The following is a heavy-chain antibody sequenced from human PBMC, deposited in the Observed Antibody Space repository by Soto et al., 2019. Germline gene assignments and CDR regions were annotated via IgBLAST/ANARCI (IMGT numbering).Heavy chain of an antibody. J-gene: IGHJ2*01. V-gene: IGHV3-23*01. CDR2: ISGSGGST. CDR3: SKAGGFGRYRYCDL. D-gene: IGHD3-10*01. Sequence: EVQLLESGGGLVQPGGSLRLSCAASGFTFSSYAMSWVRQAPGKGLEWVSAISGSGGSTYYADSVKGRFTISRDNAKNTLYLQMNSLIAENTAVSYCSKAGGFGRYRYCDLWGRGTLGTVSS. CDR1: GFTFSSYA.